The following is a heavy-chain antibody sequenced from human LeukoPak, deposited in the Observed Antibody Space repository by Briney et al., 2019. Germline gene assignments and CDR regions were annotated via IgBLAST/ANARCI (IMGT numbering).Heavy chain of an antibody. D-gene: IGHD2-21*01. V-gene: IGHV1-2*02. CDR1: GYSFTDYY. CDR2: INPNSGGT. Sequence: ASVKASCKTSGYSFTDYYMHWVRQAPGQGLEWMGWINPNSGGTSSAQKFQGRVTMTRDTSITTVYMEVNWLTSDDTAIYYCARADRLHGGPYLIGPWGQGTLVTVSS. J-gene: IGHJ5*02. CDR3: ARADRLHGGPYLIGP.